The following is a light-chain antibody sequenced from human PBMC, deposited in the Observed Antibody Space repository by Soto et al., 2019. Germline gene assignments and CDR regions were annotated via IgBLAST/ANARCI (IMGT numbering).Light chain of an antibody. CDR1: QSLLHSNGYNY. Sequence: DIVMTQSPLSLPVTPGEPASISCRSSQSLLHSNGYNYLDWYLQKPGEPPRLLIYGVSSRGYGIPDRFSGSGSGTDFTLTISSLEPEDFAVYYCQQRSNWPLTSGPGTKVDIK. J-gene: IGKJ3*01. CDR3: QQRSNWPLT. CDR2: GVS. V-gene: IGKV2-28*01.